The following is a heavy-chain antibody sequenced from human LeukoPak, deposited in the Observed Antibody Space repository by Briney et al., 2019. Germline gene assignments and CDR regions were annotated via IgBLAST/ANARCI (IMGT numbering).Heavy chain of an antibody. CDR2: IYYSGST. V-gene: IGHV4-31*03. J-gene: IGHJ4*02. CDR1: GGSISSGGYY. D-gene: IGHD3-10*01. Sequence: SQTLSLTCTVSGGSISSGGYYWSWIRQHPGKGLEWIGYIYYSGSTYYNPSLKSRVTISVDTSKNQFSLKLSSVTAADTAVCYCARGTHYYGSGEKPQLFDYWGQGTLVTVSS. CDR3: ARGTHYYGSGEKPQLFDY.